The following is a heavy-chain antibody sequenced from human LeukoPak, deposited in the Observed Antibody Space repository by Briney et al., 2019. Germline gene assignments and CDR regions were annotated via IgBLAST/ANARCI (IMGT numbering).Heavy chain of an antibody. D-gene: IGHD3-3*01. Sequence: GGSLRLSCAASGFTFSSYSMNWVRQAPGKGLEWVSSISSSSSYIYYADSVKGRFTISRDNAKNSLYLQMNSLRAEDTAVYYCVRERVVTKAFDIWGQGTMVTVSS. V-gene: IGHV3-21*01. J-gene: IGHJ3*02. CDR3: VRERVVTKAFDI. CDR1: GFTFSSYS. CDR2: ISSSSSYI.